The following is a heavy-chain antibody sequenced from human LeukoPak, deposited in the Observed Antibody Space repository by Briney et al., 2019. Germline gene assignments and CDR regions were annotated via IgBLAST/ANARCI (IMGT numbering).Heavy chain of an antibody. J-gene: IGHJ5*02. V-gene: IGHV4-30-4*01. CDR1: GGSISSGDYY. D-gene: IGHD3-10*01. Sequence: SQTLSLTCTVSGGSISSGDYYWSWIRQPPGKGLEWIGYIYYSGSTYYNPSLKGRVTISVDTSKNQFSLKLSSVTAADTAVYYCARQGRRYGSGSYYRTWGQGTLVTVSS. CDR2: IYYSGST. CDR3: ARQGRRYGSGSYYRT.